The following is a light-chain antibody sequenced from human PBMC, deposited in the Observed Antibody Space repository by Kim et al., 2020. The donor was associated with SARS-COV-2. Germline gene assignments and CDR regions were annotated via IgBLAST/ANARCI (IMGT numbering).Light chain of an antibody. CDR1: QSIANY. V-gene: IGKV1-8*01. J-gene: IGKJ1*01. CDR3: QQYYSYPLT. Sequence: AIRMTQSPSSLSASTGDRVTITCRASQSIANYLAWYQQKPGTAPKLLIYAASTLQSGVPSTFSGSGSGTDFTLTISSLQSEDFATYYCQQYYSYPLTFGEGTKVDIK. CDR2: AAS.